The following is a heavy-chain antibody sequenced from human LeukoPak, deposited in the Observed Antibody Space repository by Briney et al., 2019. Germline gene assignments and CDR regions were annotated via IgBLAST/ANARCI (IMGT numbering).Heavy chain of an antibody. D-gene: IGHD6-13*01. CDR3: AAGTAADF. J-gene: IGHJ4*02. CDR1: GIPFSDYY. V-gene: IGHV3-11*03. CDR2: ISSSSSYT. Sequence: GGSLRLSCVVSGIPFSDYYMNWIRHAPGKGLEWISYISSSSSYTDYADSVKGRFTISRDNAKGALYLQMNSLRLEDTAVYYCAAGTAADFWGQGTLVTVSS.